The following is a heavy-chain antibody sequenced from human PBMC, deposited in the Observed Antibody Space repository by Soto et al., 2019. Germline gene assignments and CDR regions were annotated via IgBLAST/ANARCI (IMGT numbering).Heavy chain of an antibody. CDR3: ARNMDYYYGRGSGNGHGF. CDR2: INTRFGDT. J-gene: IGHJ6*02. D-gene: IGHD3-10*02. CDR1: GYTFTCYY. Sequence: QVQLVQSGAEVKEPGDSVRVSCEASGYTFTCYYIHWVRQAPGQGLEWMGWINTRFGDTTYAQDFHGRVSMTRDMSISTVYMELSRLPSDYTAIYYCARNMDYYYGRGSGNGHGFWGQGTTVTVFS. V-gene: IGHV1-2*02.